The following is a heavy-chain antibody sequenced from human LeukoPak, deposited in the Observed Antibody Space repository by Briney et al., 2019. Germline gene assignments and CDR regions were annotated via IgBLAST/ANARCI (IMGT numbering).Heavy chain of an antibody. V-gene: IGHV1-2*02. CDR3: ARVLGGVVPADY. CDR2: INPNSGGT. D-gene: IGHD3-3*01. CDR1: GYTFTGYY. J-gene: IGHJ4*02. Sequence: ASVKVSCKASGYTFTGYYMHWVRQALGQGLEWMGWINPNSGGTNYAQKFQGRVTMTRDTSISTAYMELSRLRSDDTAVYYCARVLGGVVPADYWGQGTLVTVSS.